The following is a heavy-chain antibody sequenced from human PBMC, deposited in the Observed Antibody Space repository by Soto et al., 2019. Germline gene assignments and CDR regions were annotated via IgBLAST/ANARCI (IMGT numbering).Heavy chain of an antibody. Sequence: VQLVQSGAEVKKPGESLRISCKGSGYSFTNYWIGWVRQMPGKGLEWMGIINPDDSETTYSPSFQGQVTVSADKSTSTAYLQWISLKASDTGMYYRARRDYDDRTDYWGHGTLVTVSA. CDR1: GYSFTNYW. V-gene: IGHV5-51*01. D-gene: IGHD3-22*01. CDR3: ARRDYDDRTDY. CDR2: INPDDSET. J-gene: IGHJ4*03.